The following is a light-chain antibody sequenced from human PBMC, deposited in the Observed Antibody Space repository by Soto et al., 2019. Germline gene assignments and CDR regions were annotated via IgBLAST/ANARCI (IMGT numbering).Light chain of an antibody. CDR1: QGVNRW. V-gene: IGKV1-5*01. CDR3: QQYNSRSWT. Sequence: DIQMTQSPSSVSASLGDRVTITCRASQGVNRWLAWYQQKPGKAPKLLIYDASSLESGVPSRFSGSGSGTEFTLTISSLQPDDFATYYCQQYNSRSWTFGQGTKVDIK. CDR2: DAS. J-gene: IGKJ1*01.